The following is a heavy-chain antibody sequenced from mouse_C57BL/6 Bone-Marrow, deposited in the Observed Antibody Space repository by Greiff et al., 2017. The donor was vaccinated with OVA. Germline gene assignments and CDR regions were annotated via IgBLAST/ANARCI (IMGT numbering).Heavy chain of an antibody. CDR3: AREGLLLRGFAY. CDR2: IDPSDSYT. Sequence: VQLQQSGAELVMPGASVKLSCKASGYTFTSYWMHWVKQRPGQGLEWIGEIDPSDSYTNYNQKFKGKSTLTVDKSSSTAYMQLSSLTSEDSAVYYCAREGLLLRGFAYWGQGTLVTVSA. V-gene: IGHV1-69*01. CDR1: GYTFTSYW. D-gene: IGHD1-1*01. J-gene: IGHJ3*01.